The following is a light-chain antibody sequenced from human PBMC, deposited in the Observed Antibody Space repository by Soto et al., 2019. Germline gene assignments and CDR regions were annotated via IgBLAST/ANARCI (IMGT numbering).Light chain of an antibody. J-gene: IGKJ1*01. CDR3: QQYNNWPRT. CDR1: QGVSSSY. CDR2: DTS. V-gene: IGKV3-15*01. Sequence: EIVLTQSPGTLSLSPGERATLSCRASQGVSSSYLAWYQQKPGQTPRLLIYDTSIRATGVPARFSGSRSGAEFTLTISSLQSEDFAVYYCQQYNNWPRTFGQGTKVDIK.